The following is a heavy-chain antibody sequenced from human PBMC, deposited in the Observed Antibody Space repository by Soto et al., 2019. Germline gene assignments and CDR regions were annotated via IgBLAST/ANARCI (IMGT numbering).Heavy chain of an antibody. J-gene: IGHJ2*01. D-gene: IGHD4-17*01. CDR1: GFTFSDSV. V-gene: IGHV3-73*01. Sequence: PGGSLRLSCAASGFTFSDSVLHWVRHGSGKGLEWVGRIRTKVNDYATIYTASVKGRFTISRDDSANRAFLQMDSLKTEDTAIYYCARPNDSGDYDWYFDLWGRGTLVTVSS. CDR2: IRTKVNDYAT. CDR3: ARPNDSGDYDWYFDL.